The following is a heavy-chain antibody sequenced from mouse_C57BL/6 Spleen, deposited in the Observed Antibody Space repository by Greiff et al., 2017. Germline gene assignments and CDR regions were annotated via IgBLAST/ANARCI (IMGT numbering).Heavy chain of an antibody. Sequence: EVMLVESGGGLVKPGGSLKLSCAASGFTFSSYAMSWVRQTPEKRLEWVATISDGGSYTYYPDNVKGRFTISIDNAKNNLYLQMSHLKSEDTAMYYCARGDLLAYWGQGTLVTVSA. CDR3: ARGDLLAY. V-gene: IGHV5-4*03. CDR1: GFTFSSYA. CDR2: ISDGGSYT. D-gene: IGHD3-3*01. J-gene: IGHJ3*01.